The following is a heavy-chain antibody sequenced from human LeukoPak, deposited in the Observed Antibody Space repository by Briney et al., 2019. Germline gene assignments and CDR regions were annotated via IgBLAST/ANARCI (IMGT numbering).Heavy chain of an antibody. CDR3: ARDHCATTGCYEDYYYGLDV. CDR1: GYTFSGNY. D-gene: IGHD2-2*01. V-gene: IGHV1-2*02. J-gene: IGHJ6*02. Sequence: ASVKVSCKASGYTFSGNYIQWVRQAPGQGLEWMGWINPNNGGTNYAQNFQGRVTMTRDTSISTAYMELSRLTSDDTAMYYCARDHCATTGCYEDYYYGLDVWGQGTTVTVSS. CDR2: INPNNGGT.